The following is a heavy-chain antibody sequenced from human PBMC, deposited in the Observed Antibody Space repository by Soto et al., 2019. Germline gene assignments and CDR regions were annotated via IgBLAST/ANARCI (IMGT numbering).Heavy chain of an antibody. CDR3: ARGTRDGYTEVAFDI. CDR1: CGSISSGGYY. J-gene: IGHJ3*02. Sequence: SETLSLTCTVSCGSISSGGYYWSWIRQHPGKGLEWIGYIYYSGSTYYNPSLKSRVTISVDTSKNQFSLKLSSVTAADTAVYYCARGTRDGYTEVAFDIWGQGTMVTVSS. V-gene: IGHV4-31*03. CDR2: IYYSGST. D-gene: IGHD5-12*01.